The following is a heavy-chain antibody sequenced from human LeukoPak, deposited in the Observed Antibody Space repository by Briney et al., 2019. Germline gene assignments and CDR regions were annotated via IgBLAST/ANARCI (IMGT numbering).Heavy chain of an antibody. Sequence: GGSLRLSCAASGFIFSSYGMHWVRQAPGKGLEWVAVISYDGSNKYYADSVKGRFTISRDNSKNTLYLQMNSLRAEDTAVYYCAKDGVVVAATRFNWFDPWGQGTLVTVSS. D-gene: IGHD2-15*01. V-gene: IGHV3-30*18. CDR1: GFIFSSYG. CDR2: ISYDGSNK. CDR3: AKDGVVVAATRFNWFDP. J-gene: IGHJ5*02.